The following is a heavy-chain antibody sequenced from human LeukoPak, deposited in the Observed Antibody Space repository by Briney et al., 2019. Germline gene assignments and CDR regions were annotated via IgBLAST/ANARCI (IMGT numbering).Heavy chain of an antibody. J-gene: IGHJ4*02. CDR3: ARASYYSSGWYLITSYFDY. CDR2: ISSSGSTI. Sequence: GGSLRLSCAASGFTFSDYYMSWIRQAPGKGLEWVSYISSSGSTIYYADSVKGRFTISRDNAKNSLYLQINSLRAEDTAVYYCARASYYSSGWYLITSYFDYWGQGTLVTVSS. CDR1: GFTFSDYY. D-gene: IGHD6-19*01. V-gene: IGHV3-11*04.